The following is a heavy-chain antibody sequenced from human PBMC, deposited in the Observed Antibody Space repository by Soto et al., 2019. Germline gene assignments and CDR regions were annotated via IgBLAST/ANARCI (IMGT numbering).Heavy chain of an antibody. CDR2: IGIGGGST. V-gene: IGHV3-23*01. Sequence: GESLKISCAASGFAFSGYAMSWVRQAPGKGLEWVSGIGIGGGSTYYADSVKGRFTISRDNPKNTLYLQMNSLRVEDTAVYYCAKGARGTVATNHWGQGTLVTVSS. CDR1: GFAFSGYA. D-gene: IGHD4-17*01. J-gene: IGHJ5*02. CDR3: AKGARGTVATNH.